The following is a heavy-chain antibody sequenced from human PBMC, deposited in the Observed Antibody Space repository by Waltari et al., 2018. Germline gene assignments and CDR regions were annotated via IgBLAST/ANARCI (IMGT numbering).Heavy chain of an antibody. CDR1: GFPFLTHW. J-gene: IGHJ4*02. D-gene: IGHD6-13*01. V-gene: IGHV3-74*01. CDR2: INRDGSTT. CDR3: AREIAVTGQYYFDY. Sequence: EVQLVESGGDSVQPGGCLSLSCAVSGFPFLTHWMHWVRQDPGKGRVWVSRINRDGSTTTYADSVQGRFTISRDNAKNTLYLQMNSLRAEDTAVYYCAREIAVTGQYYFDYWGQGTLVTVSS.